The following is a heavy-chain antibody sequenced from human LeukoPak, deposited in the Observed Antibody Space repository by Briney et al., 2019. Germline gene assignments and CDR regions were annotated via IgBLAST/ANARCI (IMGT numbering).Heavy chain of an antibody. V-gene: IGHV5-51*01. Sequence: GESLKISCKGSEYRFTSQWIGWVRQMPGKGLEYMGIINPGDSDARYSPPFQGQVTISVDKSINTAYLQWSSLKASDTAMYYCVRRRAVAGNYYFDYWGQGTLVAVSS. J-gene: IGHJ4*02. D-gene: IGHD6-19*01. CDR1: EYRFTSQW. CDR3: VRRRAVAGNYYFDY. CDR2: INPGDSDA.